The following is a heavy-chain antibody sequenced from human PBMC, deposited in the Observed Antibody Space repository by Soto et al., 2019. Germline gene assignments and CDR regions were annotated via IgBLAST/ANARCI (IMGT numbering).Heavy chain of an antibody. V-gene: IGHV4-4*07. CDR1: GASISGFY. D-gene: IGHD1-1*01. CDR2: IYATGTT. CDR3: VRDGTKTLRDWFDP. Sequence: PSETLSLTCTVSGASISGFYWSWIRESAGKGLEWIGRIYATGTTDYNPTLKSRVMIPVDTSKKQFSLKLRSVNAADTAVYYCVRDGTKTLRDWFDPWGQGISVTVSS. J-gene: IGHJ5*02.